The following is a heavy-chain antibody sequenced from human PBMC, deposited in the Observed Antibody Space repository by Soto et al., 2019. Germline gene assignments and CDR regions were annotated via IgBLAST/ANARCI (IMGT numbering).Heavy chain of an antibody. CDR2: INPISGDT. CDR3: ARARRSPYGVDV. Sequence: GXSVKVACKASGYLLTDHYIHWVRQAPGQGLEWMGWINPISGDTDYAQKFQGRVIMTRDTSILTAYMDLSRLKSDDTAVYYCARARRSPYGVDVCGQRTTVTVSS. CDR1: GYLLTDHY. D-gene: IGHD3-16*01. J-gene: IGHJ6*02. V-gene: IGHV1-2*02.